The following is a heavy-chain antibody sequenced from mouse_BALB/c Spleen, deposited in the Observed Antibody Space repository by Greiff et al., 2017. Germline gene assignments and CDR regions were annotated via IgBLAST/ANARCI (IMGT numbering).Heavy chain of an antibody. J-gene: IGHJ2*01. CDR3: ARGSYGNLYYFDY. CDR1: GYTFTSYW. CDR2: INPSNGRT. Sequence: QVQLQQPGAELVKPGASAKLSCKASGYTFTSYWMHWVKQRPGQGLEWIGEINPSNGRTNYNEKFKSKATLTVDKSSSTAYMQLSSLTSEDSAVYYCARGSYGNLYYFDYWGQGTTLTVSS. D-gene: IGHD2-1*01. V-gene: IGHV1S81*02.